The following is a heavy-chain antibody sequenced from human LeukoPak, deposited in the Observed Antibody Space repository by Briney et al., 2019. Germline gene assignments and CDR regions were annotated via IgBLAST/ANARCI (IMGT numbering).Heavy chain of an antibody. CDR3: ARDTGGYSFDY. CDR1: GDSVSINNAA. Sequence: SQTLSLTFAISGDSVSINNAAWNWLRQSPSRGLEWLGRTYYRSKWYTEYAVPVKSQIIINPDTSKNQFSLQLNSVTPEDTAVYYCARDTGGYSFDYWGQGTLVTVSS. J-gene: IGHJ4*02. D-gene: IGHD5-12*01. CDR2: TYYRSKWYT. V-gene: IGHV6-1*01.